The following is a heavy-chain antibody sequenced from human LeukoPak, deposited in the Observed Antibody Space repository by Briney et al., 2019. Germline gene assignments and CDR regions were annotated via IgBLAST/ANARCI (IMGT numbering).Heavy chain of an antibody. D-gene: IGHD1-26*01. CDR2: ISSSGSTI. J-gene: IGHJ4*02. Sequence: GGSLRLSCAASGFTFSSYEMNWVRQAPGKGLEWVSYISSSGSTIYYADSVKGRFTISRDNAKNSLYLQMNSLRAEDTAVYYCARDHGYSGSYLFDYWGQGTLVTVSS. CDR1: GFTFSSYE. CDR3: ARDHGYSGSYLFDY. V-gene: IGHV3-48*03.